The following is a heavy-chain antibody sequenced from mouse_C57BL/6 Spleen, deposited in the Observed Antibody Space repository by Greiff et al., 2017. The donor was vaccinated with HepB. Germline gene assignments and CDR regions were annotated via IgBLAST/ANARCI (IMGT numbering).Heavy chain of an antibody. CDR1: GYTFTSYW. CDR3: ARCLLRGNAMDY. V-gene: IGHV1-55*01. J-gene: IGHJ4*01. Sequence: QVQLQQSGAELVKPGASVKMSCKASGYTFTSYWITWVKQRPGQGLEWIGDIYPGSGSTNYNEKFKSKATLTVDTSSSTAYMQLSSLTSEDSAVYYGARCLLRGNAMDYWGQGTSVTVSS. CDR2: IYPGSGST. D-gene: IGHD2-1*01.